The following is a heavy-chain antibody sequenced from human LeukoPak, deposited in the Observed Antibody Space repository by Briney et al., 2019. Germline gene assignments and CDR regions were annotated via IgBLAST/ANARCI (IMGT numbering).Heavy chain of an antibody. CDR2: ITISSTYL. J-gene: IGHJ5*02. Sequence: GGSLRLPCAASGFTFSRYSMNWVRQAPGKGLKWVSSITISSTYLFYADSVKGRFTISRDNAKNSLYLQMNSLRAEDTAVYYCARDLEQQLFDLWGQGTLVTVSS. D-gene: IGHD6-13*01. CDR1: GFTFSRYS. V-gene: IGHV3-21*01. CDR3: ARDLEQQLFDL.